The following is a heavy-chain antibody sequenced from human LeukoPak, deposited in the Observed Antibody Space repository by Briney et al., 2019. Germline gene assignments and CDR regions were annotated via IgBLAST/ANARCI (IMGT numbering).Heavy chain of an antibody. Sequence: KTSETLSLTCAAYGGSFSGYYWSWIRQPPGKGLEWIGEINHSGSTNYNPSLKSRVTISVDTSKNQFSLKLSSVTAADTAVYYCATTGYSSGWYLGYWGQGTLVTVSS. CDR3: ATTGYSSGWYLGY. V-gene: IGHV4-34*01. CDR1: GGSFSGYY. D-gene: IGHD6-19*01. J-gene: IGHJ4*02. CDR2: INHSGST.